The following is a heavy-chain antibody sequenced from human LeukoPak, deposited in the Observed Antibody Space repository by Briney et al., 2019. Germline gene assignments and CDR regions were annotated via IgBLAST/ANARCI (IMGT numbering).Heavy chain of an antibody. J-gene: IGHJ5*02. CDR1: GYSISSGYY. Sequence: PSETLSLTCTVSGYSISSGYYWGWIRQPPGKGLEWIGSIYHSGSTYYNPSLKSRVTISVDTSKNQFSLKLSSVTAADTAVFYCATLVRSGSYYWRWFDPWGQGTLVTVSS. CDR2: IYHSGST. D-gene: IGHD1-26*01. CDR3: ATLVRSGSYYWRWFDP. V-gene: IGHV4-38-2*02.